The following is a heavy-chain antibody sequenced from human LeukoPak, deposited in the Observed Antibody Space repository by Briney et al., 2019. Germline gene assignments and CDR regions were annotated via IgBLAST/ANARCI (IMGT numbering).Heavy chain of an antibody. J-gene: IGHJ4*02. CDR1: GFTFTKYG. Sequence: GGSLRLSCAASGFTFTKYGLHWVRQAPGKGREWVAVIWYDGSKEYYADSVKGRFTISRDNSKNTLYLHMNSLRAEDTAVYYCARSWTQYYFDYWGQGTLVTVSS. D-gene: IGHD3/OR15-3a*01. CDR3: ARSWTQYYFDY. V-gene: IGHV3-33*01. CDR2: IWYDGSKE.